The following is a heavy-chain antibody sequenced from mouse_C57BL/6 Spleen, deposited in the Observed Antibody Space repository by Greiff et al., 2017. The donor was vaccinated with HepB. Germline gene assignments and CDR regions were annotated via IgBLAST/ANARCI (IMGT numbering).Heavy chain of an antibody. D-gene: IGHD1-1*01. V-gene: IGHV1-82*01. CDR1: GYAFSSSR. CDR2: IYPGDGDT. Sequence: QVQLQQSGPELVKPGASVKISCKASGYAFSSSRMNWVKQRPGKGLEWIGRIYPGDGDTNYNGKFKGKATLTADKSSSTAYMQLSSLTSEDSAVYFCAREKLTFDYWGQGTTLTVSS. CDR3: AREKLTFDY. J-gene: IGHJ2*01.